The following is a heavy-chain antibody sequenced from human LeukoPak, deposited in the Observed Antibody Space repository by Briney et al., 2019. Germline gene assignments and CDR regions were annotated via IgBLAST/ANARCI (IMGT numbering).Heavy chain of an antibody. CDR1: GFTFSDYW. J-gene: IGHJ4*02. D-gene: IGHD1-26*01. CDR2: IKQDGSEI. V-gene: IGHV3-7*01. Sequence: GGSLRLSCAASGFTFSDYWMSWVRQAPGEGLEWVANIKQDGSEIYYVDCVKGRFTISRDSAKNSLFLQMNGLRAEDTAVYYRARDKVVGATHFDYWGQGILVTVAS. CDR3: ARDKVVGATHFDY.